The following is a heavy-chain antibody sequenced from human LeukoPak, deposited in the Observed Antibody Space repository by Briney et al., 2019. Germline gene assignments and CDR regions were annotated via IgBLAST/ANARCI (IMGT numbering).Heavy chain of an antibody. CDR1: GLTFSSYW. CDR2: IKQDGSEK. CDR3: ARDRGYFDY. J-gene: IGHJ4*02. V-gene: IGHV3-7*01. Sequence: PGGSLRLSCAASGLTFSSYWMSWVRQAPGKGLEWVANIKQDGSEKYYVDSVKGRFTISRDNAKNSLYLQMNSLRAEDTAVYYCARDRGYFDYWGQGTLVTVSS.